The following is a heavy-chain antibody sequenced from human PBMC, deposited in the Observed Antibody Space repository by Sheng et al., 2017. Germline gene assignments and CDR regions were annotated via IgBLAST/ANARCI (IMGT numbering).Heavy chain of an antibody. CDR2: IDPSDSYT. V-gene: IGHV5-10-1*01. J-gene: IGHJ3*01. D-gene: IGHD3-10*01. Sequence: EVQLVQSGAEMKKPGESLRISCKGSGYSFSTYRITWVRQKPGKGLEWMGTIDPSDSYTKYNPAFQGHVALSADESSSSAYLQWTSLKASDTAMYYCARFADYGPLTVVWG. CDR3: ARFADYGPLTVV. CDR1: GYSFSTYR.